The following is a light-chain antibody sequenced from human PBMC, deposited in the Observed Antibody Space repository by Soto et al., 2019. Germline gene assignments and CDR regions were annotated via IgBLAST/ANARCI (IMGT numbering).Light chain of an antibody. CDR1: QTISRN. CDR3: QQSYSIPYT. V-gene: IGKV1-39*01. Sequence: DIQLTQSPSSLSASVGDRVTITCRASQTISRNLNWYQQKPGEAPRLLMYVVSTLQGGVPSRFSGSESGTDYTLTISSVQPDDFATYYCQQSYSIPYTLGQGTKLEIK. CDR2: VVS. J-gene: IGKJ2*01.